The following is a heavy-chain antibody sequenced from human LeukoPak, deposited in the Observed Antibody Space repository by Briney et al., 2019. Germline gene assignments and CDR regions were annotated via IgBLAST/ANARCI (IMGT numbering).Heavy chain of an antibody. D-gene: IGHD2/OR15-2a*01. J-gene: IGHJ4*02. CDR1: EFTFSIYA. V-gene: IGHV3-23*01. Sequence: GGSLRLSCAASEFTFSIYAMSWVRQAPGKGLEWVSAISGSGGSTYYADSVKGRFTISRDNSKNTLYLQMNSLRAEDTAVYYCAKGLTPFHAYYFDYWGQGTLVTVSS. CDR2: ISGSGGST. CDR3: AKGLTPFHAYYFDY.